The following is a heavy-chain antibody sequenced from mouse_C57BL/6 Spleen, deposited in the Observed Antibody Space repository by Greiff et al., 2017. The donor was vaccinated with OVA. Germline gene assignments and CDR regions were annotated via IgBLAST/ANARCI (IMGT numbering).Heavy chain of an antibody. Sequence: EVKLVESGPGLVKPSQSLSLTCSVTGYSITSGYYWNWIRQFPGNKLEWMGYISYDGSNNYNPSLKNRISITRDTSKNQFFLKLNSVTTEDTATYYCARGSVYDGYFPPAWFAYWGQGTLVTVSA. J-gene: IGHJ3*01. CDR1: GYSITSGYY. CDR2: ISYDGSN. CDR3: ARGSVYDGYFPPAWFAY. V-gene: IGHV3-6*01. D-gene: IGHD2-3*01.